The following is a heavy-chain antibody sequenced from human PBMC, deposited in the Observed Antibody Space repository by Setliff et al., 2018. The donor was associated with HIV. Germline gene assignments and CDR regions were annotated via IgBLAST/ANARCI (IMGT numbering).Heavy chain of an antibody. CDR3: AGSRGYFVKAE. J-gene: IGHJ4*02. V-gene: IGHV3-74*01. CDR2: IKSDGSVI. Sequence: AGGSLRLSCAGSGLNFNNYWMHWVRQAPGKGLVWVSHIKSDGSVIQYADSVKGRFTISRDNAKDSLYLQMNSLRGEDTAVYYCAGSRGYFVKAEWGQGTLVTVSS. CDR1: GLNFNNYW. D-gene: IGHD3-22*01.